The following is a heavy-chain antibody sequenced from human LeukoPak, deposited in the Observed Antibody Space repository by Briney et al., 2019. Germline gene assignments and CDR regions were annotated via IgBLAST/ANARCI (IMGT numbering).Heavy chain of an antibody. D-gene: IGHD3-9*01. CDR1: GGSISSGSYY. V-gene: IGHV4-61*02. J-gene: IGHJ4*02. CDR2: IYTSGST. Sequence: SETLSLTCTVSGGSISSGSYYWSWIRQPAGKGLEWIGRIYTSGSTNYNPSLKSRVTISVDTSKNRFSLKLSSVTAADTAVYYCAREHYDILTGYPDYFDYWGQGTLVTVSS. CDR3: AREHYDILTGYPDYFDY.